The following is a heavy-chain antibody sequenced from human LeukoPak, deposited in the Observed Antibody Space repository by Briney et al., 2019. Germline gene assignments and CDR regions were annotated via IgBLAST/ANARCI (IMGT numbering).Heavy chain of an antibody. J-gene: IGHJ5*02. CDR1: GGSFSGYY. CDR2: INHSGST. CDR3: ARLRRYSSSWYVRRDNWFDP. V-gene: IGHV4-34*01. D-gene: IGHD6-13*01. Sequence: PSETLSLTCAVYGGSFSGYYWSWIRQPPGKGLEWIGEINHSGSTNYNPSLKSRVTISVDTSKNQFSLKLSSVTAADTAVYYCARLRRYSSSWYVRRDNWFDPWGQGTLVTVSS.